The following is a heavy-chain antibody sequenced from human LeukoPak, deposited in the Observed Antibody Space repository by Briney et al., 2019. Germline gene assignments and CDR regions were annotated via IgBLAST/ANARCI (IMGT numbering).Heavy chain of an antibody. CDR1: GFTVSSNY. V-gene: IGHV3-53*01. D-gene: IGHD3-22*01. CDR2: IYGGGTT. Sequence: GGSLRLSCAASGFTVSSNYMSWVRQAPGKGLEWVSVIYGGGTTYYADSVKGRFTISRDNSKNTLYLQMNSLRAEDTAVYYCARDYQLGGYYSYFDYWGQGTLVTVSS. CDR3: ARDYQLGGYYSYFDY. J-gene: IGHJ4*02.